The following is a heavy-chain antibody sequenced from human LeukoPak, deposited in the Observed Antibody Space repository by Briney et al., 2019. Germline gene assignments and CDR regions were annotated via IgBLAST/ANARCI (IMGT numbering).Heavy chain of an antibody. CDR2: INWNSGSI. D-gene: IGHD6-19*01. V-gene: IGHV3-9*01. CDR3: ARDKSAVAGNEDAFDI. Sequence: GGSLRLSCAASGFTFDDYAMHWVRQAPGKGLEWVSGINWNSGSIGYADSVKGRFTISRDNAKNSLYLQMNSLRAEDTAVYYCARDKSAVAGNEDAFDIWGQGTMVTVSS. J-gene: IGHJ3*02. CDR1: GFTFDDYA.